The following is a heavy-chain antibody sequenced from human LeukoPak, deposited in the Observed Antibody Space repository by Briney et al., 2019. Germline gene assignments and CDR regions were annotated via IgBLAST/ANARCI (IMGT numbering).Heavy chain of an antibody. Sequence: GGSLRLSCAVSGFTFSSYGMHWVRQAPGKGLEWVAVISYDGSNKYYADSVKGRFTISRDNSKNTLYLQMNSLRAEDTAVYYCAKGAYDFDYWGQGTLVTVSS. CDR3: AKGAYDFDY. V-gene: IGHV3-30*18. J-gene: IGHJ4*02. CDR2: ISYDGSNK. D-gene: IGHD4-17*01. CDR1: GFTFSSYG.